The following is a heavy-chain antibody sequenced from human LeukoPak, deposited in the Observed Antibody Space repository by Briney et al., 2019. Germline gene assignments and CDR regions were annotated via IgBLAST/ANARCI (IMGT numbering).Heavy chain of an antibody. CDR3: AKDSARHSRSTSCPYSMDV. J-gene: IGHJ6*02. CDR2: ISYDGSNK. Sequence: GGSLRLSGAASGFTFSPYAMHWGRQAPGKGLEGVAIISYDGSNKYYADSVKGRFTSSRDNAKNTLYLQMTSLRAEDTAVYYCAKDSARHSRSTSCPYSMDVWGHGTTVTVSS. V-gene: IGHV3-30*04. D-gene: IGHD2-2*01. CDR1: GFTFSPYA.